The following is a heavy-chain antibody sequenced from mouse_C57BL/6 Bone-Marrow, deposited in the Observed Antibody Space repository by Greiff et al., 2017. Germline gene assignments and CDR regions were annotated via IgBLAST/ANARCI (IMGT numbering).Heavy chain of an antibody. CDR2: IWGVGST. V-gene: IGHV2-6*01. D-gene: IGHD4-1*02. CDR1: GFSLTSYG. CDR3: ATTGPWFAY. Sequence: VQLVESGPGLVAPSQSLSITCTVSGFSLTSYGVDWVRQSPGKGLEWLGVIWGVGSTNYNSALKSSLSISKDNSTSQVFLKMNSLQTDDTAMYYCATTGPWFAYWGQGTLVTVSA. J-gene: IGHJ3*01.